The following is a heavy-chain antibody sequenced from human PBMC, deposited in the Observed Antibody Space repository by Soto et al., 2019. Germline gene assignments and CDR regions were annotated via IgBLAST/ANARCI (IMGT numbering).Heavy chain of an antibody. V-gene: IGHV3-23*01. CDR3: AKDRAPAPYYYDSSGYYDY. Sequence: GGSLRLSCAASGFTFSSYGMHWVRQAPGKGLEWVAVICGSGGITYYADSVKGRFTISRDNSKNTLYLQMNSLRAEDTAVYYCAKDRAPAPYYYDSSGYYDYWGQGTLVTVSS. D-gene: IGHD3-22*01. CDR2: ICGSGGIT. J-gene: IGHJ4*02. CDR1: GFTFSSYG.